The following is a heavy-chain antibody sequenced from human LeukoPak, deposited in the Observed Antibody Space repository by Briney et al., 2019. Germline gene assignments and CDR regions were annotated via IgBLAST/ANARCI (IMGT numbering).Heavy chain of an antibody. Sequence: GASVKVSCKASGYTFSSYGISWVRQAPGQGLEWMGWISGYNGNINYAQKLQGRVTMTTDTSASTAYMELRSLRSDDTAVYYCARDVSGWSYFDYWGQGTLVTVSS. V-gene: IGHV1-18*04. J-gene: IGHJ4*02. CDR1: GYTFSSYG. D-gene: IGHD6-19*01. CDR3: ARDVSGWSYFDY. CDR2: ISGYNGNI.